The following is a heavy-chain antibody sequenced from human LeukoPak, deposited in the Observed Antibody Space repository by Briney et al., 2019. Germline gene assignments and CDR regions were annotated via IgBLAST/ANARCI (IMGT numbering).Heavy chain of an antibody. CDR1: GGSFSGYY. D-gene: IGHD1-7*01. V-gene: IGHV4-34*01. J-gene: IGHJ6*03. CDR2: INHSGST. Sequence: PSETLSLTCAVYGGSFSGYYWSWIRQPPGKGLEWMGEINHSGSTNYNPSLKSRVTISVDTSKNQFSLKLSSVTAADTAVYYCARNSYYYYMDVWGKGTTVTVSS. CDR3: ARNSYYYYMDV.